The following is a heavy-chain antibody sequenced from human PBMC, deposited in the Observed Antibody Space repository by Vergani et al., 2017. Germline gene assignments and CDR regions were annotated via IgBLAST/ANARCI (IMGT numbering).Heavy chain of an antibody. CDR3: ARKYQLWPYDYYGMDV. V-gene: IGHV5-10-1*01. CDR2: IDPSDSYT. J-gene: IGHJ6*02. D-gene: IGHD2-2*01. CDR1: GYSFTSYW. Sequence: EVQLVQSGAEVKKPGESLKLSRKGSGYSFTSYWISWVRQLHGKGLEWMGRIDPSDSYTNYRPFVQGHVAISADKSISTAYLQWSSLKAWDTAMYYCARKYQLWPYDYYGMDVWGQGTTVTVSS.